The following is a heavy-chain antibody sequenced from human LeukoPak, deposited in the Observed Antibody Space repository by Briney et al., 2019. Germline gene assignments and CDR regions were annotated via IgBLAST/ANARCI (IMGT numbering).Heavy chain of an antibody. CDR3: ARAGAYCSTTSCACDS. D-gene: IGHD2-2*01. J-gene: IGHJ4*02. V-gene: IGHV4-59*01. CDR1: GGSITSYY. Sequence: SETLSLTCIVSGGSITSYYWSWIRQPPGKGLEWIGYVHYSGSTDYNPSLRSRVTISLDTPKNQFSLKLNSMTAADTAIYYCARAGAYCSTTSCACDSWGQGTLATVSS. CDR2: VHYSGST.